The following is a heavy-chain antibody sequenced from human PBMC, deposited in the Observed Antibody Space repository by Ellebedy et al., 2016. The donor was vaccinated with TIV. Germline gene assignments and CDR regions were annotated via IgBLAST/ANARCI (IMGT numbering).Heavy chain of an antibody. CDR1: GGSFSGYY. CDR3: ARDHYGDYRD. CDR2: INHSGST. J-gene: IGHJ4*02. D-gene: IGHD4-17*01. V-gene: IGHV4-34*01. Sequence: SETLSLXXAVYGGSFSGYYWSWIRQPPGKGLEWIGEINHSGSTNYNPSLKSRVTISVDTSKNQFSLKLSSVTAADTAVYYCARDHYGDYRDWGQGTLVTVSS.